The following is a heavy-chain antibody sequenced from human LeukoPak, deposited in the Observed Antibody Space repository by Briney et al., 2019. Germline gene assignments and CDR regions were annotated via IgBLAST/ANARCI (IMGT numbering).Heavy chain of an antibody. CDR2: ISAYNGNT. CDR1: GYTFTSYG. V-gene: IGHV1-18*01. Sequence: VASVKVSCKASGYTFTSYGISWVRQAPGQGLEWMGWISAYNGNTNYAQKLRGRVTMTTDTSTSTAYMELRSLRSDDTAVYYCARVGNHYDFWSGYSTTYYFDYWGQGTLVTVSS. CDR3: ARVGNHYDFWSGYSTTYYFDY. D-gene: IGHD3-3*01. J-gene: IGHJ4*02.